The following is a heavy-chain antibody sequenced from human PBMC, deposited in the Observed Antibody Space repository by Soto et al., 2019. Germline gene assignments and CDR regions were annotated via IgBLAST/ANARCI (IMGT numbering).Heavy chain of an antibody. CDR2: INHSGST. D-gene: IGHD1-7*01. V-gene: IGHV4-34*01. Sequence: ETLSLTCAVYGGSFSGYYWSWIRQPPGKGLEWIGEINHSGSTNYNPSLKSRVTISVDTSKNQFSLKLTSVTAADTAVYYCARESKIGTPGSWGQGTLVTVSS. J-gene: IGHJ5*02. CDR1: GGSFSGYY. CDR3: ARESKIGTPGS.